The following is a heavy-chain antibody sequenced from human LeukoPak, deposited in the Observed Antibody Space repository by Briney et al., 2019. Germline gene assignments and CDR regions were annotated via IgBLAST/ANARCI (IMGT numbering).Heavy chain of an antibody. CDR3: ARGPAASHRNWFDP. CDR2: MNPNSGYT. J-gene: IGHJ5*02. V-gene: IGHV1-8*01. CDR1: GYTFTNYD. Sequence: ASVKVSCKAYGYTFTNYDVNWVRQATGQGLEWMGWMNPNSGYTGHAQKFQGRVTMTRNTSISTAYMELSSLRSEDTAVYYCARGPAASHRNWFDPWAREPWSPSPQ. D-gene: IGHD2-15*01.